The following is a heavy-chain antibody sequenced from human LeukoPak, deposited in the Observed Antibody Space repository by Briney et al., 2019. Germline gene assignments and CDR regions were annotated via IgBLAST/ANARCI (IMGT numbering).Heavy chain of an antibody. V-gene: IGHV3-23*01. D-gene: IGHD3-16*01. J-gene: IGHJ4*02. CDR3: AKASWVSSTDAVR. Sequence: GGSLRLSCAASGLSFSSFSMSWVRQGPARVLEWVSSMRGNGETFYADSVSGRFTLSTDRSRNTVYFQLNNLRVEDTAIYYCAKASWVSSTDAVRWGQGTLVTVSS. CDR1: GLSFSSFS. CDR2: MRGNGET.